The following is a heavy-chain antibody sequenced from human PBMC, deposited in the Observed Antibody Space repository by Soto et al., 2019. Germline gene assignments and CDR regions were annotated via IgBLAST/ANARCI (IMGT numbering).Heavy chain of an antibody. CDR3: ARDGTIQMANFDS. CDR1: GGPFSSYG. Sequence: QVLLMQSGAEVKKPGSSVKVSCTSSGGPFSSYGISWVRQVPGQGLEWLGGIIPLFGTPSYARKFQDRLTISADESTTTAYMELSSLTSEDTAMYFCARDGTIQMANFDSWGQGTLVTVSS. J-gene: IGHJ4*02. V-gene: IGHV1-69*01. D-gene: IGHD1-1*01. CDR2: IIPLFGTP.